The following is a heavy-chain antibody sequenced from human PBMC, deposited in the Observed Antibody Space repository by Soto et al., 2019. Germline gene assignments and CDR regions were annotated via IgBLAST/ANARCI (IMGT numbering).Heavy chain of an antibody. Sequence: PSETLSLTCAVYGGSFSGYYWSWIRQPPGKGLEWIGEINHSGSTNYNPSLKSRVTISVDTSKNQFSLKLSSVTAADTAVYYCARGGPLTPSPNYWGQGTLVTVSS. CDR1: GGSFSGYY. J-gene: IGHJ4*02. V-gene: IGHV4-34*01. CDR3: ARGGPLTPSPNY. CDR2: INHSGST.